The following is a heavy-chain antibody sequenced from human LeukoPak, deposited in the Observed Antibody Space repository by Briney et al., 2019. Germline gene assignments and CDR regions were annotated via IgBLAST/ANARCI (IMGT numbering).Heavy chain of an antibody. V-gene: IGHV4-34*01. CDR1: GGAFSGYY. D-gene: IGHD3-10*01. CDR3: ARGQKPHYGSGSYFGY. CDR2: INHSGST. Sequence: PSETLSLTCAVYGGAFSGYYWSWIRQPPGKGLEWIGEINHSGSTNYNPSLKSRVTISVDTSKNQFSLKLRSVTAADTAVYYCARGQKPHYGSGSYFGYWGQGTLVTVSS. J-gene: IGHJ4*02.